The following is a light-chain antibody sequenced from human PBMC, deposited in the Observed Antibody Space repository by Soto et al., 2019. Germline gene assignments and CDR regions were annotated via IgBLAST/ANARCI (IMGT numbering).Light chain of an antibody. Sequence: IVMTQSPATLSLSPGERVALSCRASQSVSGYLAWYQEKPGQAPRLVIYDASSRATGIPDRFSGGGSGTDFTLTISRLEPEDFAVYYCQQFSSYPLTFGGGTKVDIK. V-gene: IGKV3-20*01. J-gene: IGKJ4*01. CDR3: QQFSSYPLT. CDR1: QSVSGY. CDR2: DAS.